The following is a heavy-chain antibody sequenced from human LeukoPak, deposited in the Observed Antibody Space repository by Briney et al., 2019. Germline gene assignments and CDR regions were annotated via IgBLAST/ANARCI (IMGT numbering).Heavy chain of an antibody. V-gene: IGHV4-34*01. CDR3: ARRVRGVNDAFDI. CDR2: INHSGST. CDR1: GGSFSAYY. J-gene: IGHJ3*02. Sequence: PSETLSLTCAVYGGSFSAYYWSWIRQPPGKGLEWIGEINHSGSTNYYPTLKSRVTISVDTSKNHFSLKLSSLTAADTAVYYCARRVRGVNDAFDIWGQGTMVTVSS. D-gene: IGHD3-10*01.